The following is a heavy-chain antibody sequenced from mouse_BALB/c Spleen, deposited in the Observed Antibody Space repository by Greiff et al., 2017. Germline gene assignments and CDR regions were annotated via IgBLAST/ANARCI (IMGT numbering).Heavy chain of an antibody. J-gene: IGHJ3*01. CDR2: ISNGGGST. CDR3: ARHGYYYGSSSAWFAY. Sequence: EVKLVESGGGLVQPGGSLKLSCAASGFTFSSYTMSWVRQTPEKRLEWVAYISNGGGSTYYPDTVKGRFTISRDNAKNTLYLQMSSLKSEDTAMYYCARHGYYYGSSSAWFAYWGQGTLVTVSA. D-gene: IGHD1-1*01. CDR1: GFTFSSYT. V-gene: IGHV5-12-2*01.